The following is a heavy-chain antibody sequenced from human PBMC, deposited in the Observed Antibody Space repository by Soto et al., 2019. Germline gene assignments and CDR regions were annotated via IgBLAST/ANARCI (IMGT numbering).Heavy chain of an antibody. D-gene: IGHD1-7*01. V-gene: IGHV1-69*01. J-gene: IGHJ6*02. CDR1: GGTFSSYA. Sequence: QVQLVQSGAEVKKPGSSVKVSCKASGGTFSSYAISWVRQAPGQGLEWMGGIIPIFGTANYAQKFQVRVTITADESTSTAYMELSSLRSEDTVVYYCAREKYNWNYGNYYYDDMDVWGQGTTVTVSS. CDR2: IIPIFGTA. CDR3: AREKYNWNYGNYYYDDMDV.